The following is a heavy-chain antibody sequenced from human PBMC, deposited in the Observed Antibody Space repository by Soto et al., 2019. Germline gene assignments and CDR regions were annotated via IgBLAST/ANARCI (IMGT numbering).Heavy chain of an antibody. D-gene: IGHD3-16*01. V-gene: IGHV3-23*01. Sequence: GGSLRLSCAASGFTFSKYAMSWVRQAPGKGLEWVSGISESGGTTYFADSVKGRFTISRDNAKNTLHLQMSSLRAEDTAVYYCASNYAYAEGYYFYGIDVWGQGTTVTVSS. CDR2: ISESGGTT. J-gene: IGHJ6*02. CDR3: ASNYAYAEGYYFYGIDV. CDR1: GFTFSKYA.